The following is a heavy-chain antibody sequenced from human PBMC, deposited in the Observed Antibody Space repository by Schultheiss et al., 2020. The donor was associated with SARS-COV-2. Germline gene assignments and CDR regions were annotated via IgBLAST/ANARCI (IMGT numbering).Heavy chain of an antibody. D-gene: IGHD1-26*01. CDR1: GGSISGTPFY. J-gene: IGHJ4*02. V-gene: IGHV4-61*05. Sequence: SETLSLTCAVSGGSISGTPFYWGWIRQHPGKGLEWIGYIYYSGSTNYNPSLKSRVTISVDTSKNQFSLKLTSVTAADTAVYYCARFPSGGSSDYWGQGTLVTVSS. CDR3: ARFPSGGSSDY. CDR2: IYYSGST.